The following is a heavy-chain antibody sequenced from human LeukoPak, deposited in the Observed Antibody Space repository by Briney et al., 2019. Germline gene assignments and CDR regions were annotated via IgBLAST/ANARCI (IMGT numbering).Heavy chain of an antibody. CDR2: IWYDGSNK. D-gene: IGHD1-26*01. Sequence: GGSLRLSCAASGFTFSSYGMPWVRQAPGKGLEWVEAIWYDGSNKYYADSVKGRFTISRDNSKNTLYLQMNSLRAEDTAVYYCARGFGGATSNWFDPWGQGTLVTVSS. J-gene: IGHJ5*02. V-gene: IGHV3-33*01. CDR1: GFTFSSYG. CDR3: ARGFGGATSNWFDP.